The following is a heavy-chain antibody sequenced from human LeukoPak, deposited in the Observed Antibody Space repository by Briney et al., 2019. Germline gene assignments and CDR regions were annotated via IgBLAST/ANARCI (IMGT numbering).Heavy chain of an antibody. CDR2: IYTSGST. Sequence: SETLSLTCTVSGGSISSDSYYWTWIRQPAGKGLEWIGRIYTSGSTNYNPSLKSRVTISGDTSKNQFSLKLSSVTAADTAVYYCARVPTAILVLDYWGQGTLVTVSS. J-gene: IGHJ4*02. D-gene: IGHD2-2*01. CDR1: GGSISSDSYY. V-gene: IGHV4-61*02. CDR3: ARVPTAILVLDY.